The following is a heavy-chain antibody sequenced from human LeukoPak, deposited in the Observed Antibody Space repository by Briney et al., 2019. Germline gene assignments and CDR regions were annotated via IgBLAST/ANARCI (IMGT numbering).Heavy chain of an antibody. J-gene: IGHJ4*02. CDR1: GISITTYY. Sequence: SETLSLTCTVSGISITTYYWSWIRQPPGKGLEWIGLIHYSGSTTYNPSLKSRVTISIDTSKNQFSLHLSSVTAADTGVYYCARDIREVGDSHYFDYWGQGALVTVTS. CDR3: ARDIREVGDSHYFDY. V-gene: IGHV4-59*01. D-gene: IGHD1-26*01. CDR2: IHYSGST.